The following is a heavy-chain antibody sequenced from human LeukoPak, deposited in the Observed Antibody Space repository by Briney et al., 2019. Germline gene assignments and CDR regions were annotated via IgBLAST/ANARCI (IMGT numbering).Heavy chain of an antibody. Sequence: GGSLRLSCAASGFTFSTYWMGWVRQAPGKGLEWVAKVKPDGSEKDHVDSVKGRFTISRDNAKNSLYLQLNSLRAEDTAVYYCARSRFYFDYWGQGTLVTVSS. CDR1: GFTFSTYW. CDR3: ARSRFYFDY. V-gene: IGHV3-7*01. J-gene: IGHJ4*02. CDR2: VKPDGSEK.